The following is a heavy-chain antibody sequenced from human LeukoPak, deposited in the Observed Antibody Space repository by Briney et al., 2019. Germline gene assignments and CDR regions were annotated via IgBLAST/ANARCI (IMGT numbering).Heavy chain of an antibody. Sequence: GGSLRLSCAAYGFTFRSHWMCWVRQAPGKGLVWVSRINSDGSGTTYADSVKCRFTISRDNAKNTLYLQMNSLRADDTAVYYCARDSMKEVPLDYWGQGTLVTVSS. CDR2: INSDGSGT. CDR3: ARDSMKEVPLDY. D-gene: IGHD2-2*01. V-gene: IGHV3-74*03. CDR1: GFTFRSHW. J-gene: IGHJ4*02.